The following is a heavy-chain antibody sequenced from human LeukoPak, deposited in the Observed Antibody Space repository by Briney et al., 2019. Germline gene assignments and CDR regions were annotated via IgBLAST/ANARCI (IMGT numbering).Heavy chain of an antibody. D-gene: IGHD5-24*01. V-gene: IGHV3-11*04. CDR3: ARARDGYNSGAFDI. J-gene: IGHJ3*02. CDR1: GFTFSDYY. CDR2: ISNGNSPI. Sequence: GGSLRLSCAASGFTFSDYYMNWIRQVPGKGLEWVSYISNGNSPIYYADSVKGRFTISRDNAKNSLYLQMNSLRAEDTAVYYCARARDGYNSGAFDIWGQGTMVTVSS.